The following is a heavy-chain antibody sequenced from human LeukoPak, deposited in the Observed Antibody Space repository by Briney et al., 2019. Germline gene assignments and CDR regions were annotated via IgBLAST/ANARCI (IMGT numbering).Heavy chain of an antibody. Sequence: GGSLRLSCAASGFTFSSCAMCWVRQAPGKGLEWVSAISGSGGSTYYADSVKGRFTISRDNSKNTLYLQMNSLRAEDTAVYYCAKDRWGVKDYWGQEALVTVSS. CDR1: GFTFSSCA. J-gene: IGHJ4*02. CDR2: ISGSGGST. V-gene: IGHV3-23*01. D-gene: IGHD3-10*01. CDR3: AKDRWGVKDY.